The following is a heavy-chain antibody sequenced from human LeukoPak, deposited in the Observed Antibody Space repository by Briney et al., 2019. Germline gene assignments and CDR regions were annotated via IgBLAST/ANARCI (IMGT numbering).Heavy chain of an antibody. CDR3: ARGDRGSFDY. Sequence: MASETLSLTCTVSGGSISSHYWSWIRQPPGKGLEWIGYIYTSGSTNYNPSLKSRVTISVDTSKNQFSLKLSSVTAADTAVYYCARGDRGSFDYWGQGTLVTVSS. CDR2: IYTSGST. CDR1: GGSISSHY. D-gene: IGHD3-10*01. V-gene: IGHV4-4*09. J-gene: IGHJ4*02.